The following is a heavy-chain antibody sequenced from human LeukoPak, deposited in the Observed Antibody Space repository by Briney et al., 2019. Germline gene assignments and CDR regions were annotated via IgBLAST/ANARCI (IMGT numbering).Heavy chain of an antibody. CDR3: ARDLEGKYYDIWSGYKTPVDY. J-gene: IGHJ4*02. CDR1: GYTFTSYG. CDR2: ISAYNGNT. V-gene: IGHV1-18*01. D-gene: IGHD3-3*01. Sequence: ASVKVSCKASGYTFTSYGISWVRQAPGQGLEWMGRISAYNGNTNYAQKLQGRVTMTTDTYMSTAYMELRSLRSDDTAVYYCARDLEGKYYDIWSGYKTPVDYWGQGTLVTVSS.